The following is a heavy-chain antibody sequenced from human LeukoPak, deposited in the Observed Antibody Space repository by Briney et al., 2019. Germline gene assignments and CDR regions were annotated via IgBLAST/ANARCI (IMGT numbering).Heavy chain of an antibody. Sequence: SETLSLTCTVTGGSISSSSYYWGWLRQPPGRGVEWIGSIYYSGSTYYNPSLKSRVTISVDTSKNQFSLKLSSVTAADTAVYYCARRPNYYDSSGLNWGQGTLVTVSS. CDR2: IYYSGST. CDR3: ARRPNYYDSSGLN. CDR1: GGSISSSSYY. V-gene: IGHV4-39*01. J-gene: IGHJ4*02. D-gene: IGHD3-22*01.